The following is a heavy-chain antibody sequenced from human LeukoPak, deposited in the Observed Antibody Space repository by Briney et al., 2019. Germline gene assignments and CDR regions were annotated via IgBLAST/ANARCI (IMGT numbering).Heavy chain of an antibody. Sequence: SETLSLTCAVYGGSFSGYYWSWIRQPPGKGLEWIGEINHSGSTNYNPSLKSRVTISVDTSKNQFSLKLSSVTAADTAVYYCARSSVRPSDSPVTDPIWFDPWGQGTLVTVSS. D-gene: IGHD3-10*02. CDR3: ARSSVRPSDSPVTDPIWFDP. CDR1: GGSFSGYY. J-gene: IGHJ5*02. V-gene: IGHV4-34*01. CDR2: INHSGST.